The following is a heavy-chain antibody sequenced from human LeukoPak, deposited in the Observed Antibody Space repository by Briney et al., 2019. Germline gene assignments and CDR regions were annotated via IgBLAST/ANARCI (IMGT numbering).Heavy chain of an antibody. D-gene: IGHD5-18*01. CDR2: ISGSGGST. V-gene: IGHV3-23*01. Sequence: GGSLRLSCAASGFSFSSYAMSWVRQAPGKGLEWASGISGSGGSTYYADSVKGRFTISRDDSKNTLYLQMNSLGAEDTAVYYCAKERGYSYGGLDFWGQGTLVTVSS. J-gene: IGHJ4*02. CDR1: GFSFSSYA. CDR3: AKERGYSYGGLDF.